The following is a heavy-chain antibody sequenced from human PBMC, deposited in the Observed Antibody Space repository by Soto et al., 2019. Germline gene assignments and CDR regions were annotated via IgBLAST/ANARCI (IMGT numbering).Heavy chain of an antibody. V-gene: IGHV1-69*06. D-gene: IGHD6-13*01. CDR3: ARGRVGKGSGWSWFAP. Sequence: QVQLVQSGAEVKKPGSSVKVSCKASGGTFSSYAISWVRQAPGQGLEWMGGIIPIFGTANYAQKFQGRVTITGDKSTSTASMELSSRRFEDPAVYYCARGRVGKGSGWSWFAPWGQGTLVTV. J-gene: IGHJ5*02. CDR2: IIPIFGTA. CDR1: GGTFSSYA.